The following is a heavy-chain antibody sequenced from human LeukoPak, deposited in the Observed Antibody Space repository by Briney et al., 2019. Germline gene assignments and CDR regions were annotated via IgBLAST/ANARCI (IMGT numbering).Heavy chain of an antibody. D-gene: IGHD3-9*01. CDR3: ARDYDILTGQLDYYYYGMDV. Sequence: GASVKVSCKASGYSFTSYFMHWVRQAPGQGLEWMGWINPNSGGTNYAQKFQGRVTMTRDTSISTAYMELSRLRSDDTAVYYCARDYDILTGQLDYYYYGMDVWGQGTTVTVSS. CDR1: GYSFTSYF. V-gene: IGHV1-2*02. CDR2: INPNSGGT. J-gene: IGHJ6*02.